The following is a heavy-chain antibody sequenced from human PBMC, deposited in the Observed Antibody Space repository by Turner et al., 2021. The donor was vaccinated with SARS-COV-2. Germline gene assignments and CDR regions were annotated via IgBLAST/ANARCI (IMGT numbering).Heavy chain of an antibody. D-gene: IGHD3-10*01. CDR2: IYYSGST. Sequence: QLQLQESGPGLVKPSETLSLTCTVPGGSISSSSYYWGWIRQTPGKGLGWMGSIYYSGSTYYNPSLKSRVTISVDTSKNQFSLELSSVTAADTAVYYCARLPVGYYGSGSYYHYGMDVWGQGTTVTVSS. CDR3: ARLPVGYYGSGSYYHYGMDV. CDR1: GGSISSSSYY. J-gene: IGHJ6*02. V-gene: IGHV4-39*01.